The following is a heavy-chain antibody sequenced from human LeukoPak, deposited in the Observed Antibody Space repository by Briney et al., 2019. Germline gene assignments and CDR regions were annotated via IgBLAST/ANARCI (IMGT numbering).Heavy chain of an antibody. Sequence: GGSLRISCAASGFSFDAYAMSWVRQAPGKGLEWVSGISETGRTTSYTDSVKGRFTISRDNSKNTLHLQMNRLRAEDAALYYCAKDHDNTDYYYYFDSWGQGTLVTVSS. CDR3: AKDHDNTDYYYYFDS. V-gene: IGHV3-23*01. J-gene: IGHJ4*02. CDR1: GFSFDAYA. D-gene: IGHD2-21*02. CDR2: ISETGRTT.